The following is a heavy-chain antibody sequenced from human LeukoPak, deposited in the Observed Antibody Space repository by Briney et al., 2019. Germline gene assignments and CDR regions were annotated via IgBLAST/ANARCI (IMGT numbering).Heavy chain of an antibody. V-gene: IGHV4-59*08. CDR1: GGSISSYY. CDR3: ARTGDGYILGAFDI. Sequence: SETLSLTCTVSGGSISSYYWSWIRQPPGKGLEWIGYIYYSGSTNYNPSLKSRVTISVDTSKNQFSLKLSSVTAADTAVYYCARTGDGYILGAFDIWGQGTMVTVSS. J-gene: IGHJ3*02. D-gene: IGHD5-24*01. CDR2: IYYSGST.